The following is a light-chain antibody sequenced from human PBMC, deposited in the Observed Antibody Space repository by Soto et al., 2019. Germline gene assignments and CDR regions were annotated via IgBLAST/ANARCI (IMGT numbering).Light chain of an antibody. CDR2: LNSDGSY. Sequence: QLVLTQSPSASASLGASVKLTCTLSSGHTSYGIAWHQQQSEKGPRYLMSLNSDGSYYKGDGIPDRFSGSSSGAERYLAISSLQSEDDADYYCQTWDTGTRVFGGGTKLTVL. V-gene: IGLV4-69*01. CDR1: SGHTSYG. J-gene: IGLJ3*02. CDR3: QTWDTGTRV.